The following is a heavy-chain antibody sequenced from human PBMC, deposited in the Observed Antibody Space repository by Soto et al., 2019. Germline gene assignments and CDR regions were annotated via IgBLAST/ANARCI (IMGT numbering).Heavy chain of an antibody. Sequence: ASVKVSCKASGYTFTSYAMHWVRQAPGQRLEWMGWINAGNGNTKYSQKFQGRVTITRDTSASTAYMELSSLRSEDTAVYYCARVESRSYYDILTGYYSGPSAFDIWGKGTMVTVSS. CDR1: GYTFTSYA. CDR2: INAGNGNT. V-gene: IGHV1-3*01. J-gene: IGHJ3*02. CDR3: ARVESRSYYDILTGYYSGPSAFDI. D-gene: IGHD3-9*01.